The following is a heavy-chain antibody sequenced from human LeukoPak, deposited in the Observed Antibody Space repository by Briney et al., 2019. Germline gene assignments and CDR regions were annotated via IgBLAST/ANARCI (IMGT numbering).Heavy chain of an antibody. J-gene: IGHJ4*02. V-gene: IGHV1-69*06. CDR2: IIPMSDTA. D-gene: IGHD5-12*01. CDR3: ARGDNMVAGRGEFDY. CDR1: GGTFNSYA. Sequence: GASVKVSCKASGGTFNSYAISWVRQAPGQGLEWMGGIIPMSDTANYPQKFRGRLTITADIPTSTVYMELSSLRSEDTAVYYCARGDNMVAGRGEFDYWGQGTLVTVSS.